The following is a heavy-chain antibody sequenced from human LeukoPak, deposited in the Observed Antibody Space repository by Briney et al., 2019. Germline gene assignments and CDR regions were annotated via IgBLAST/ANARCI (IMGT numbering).Heavy chain of an antibody. D-gene: IGHD2-8*02. CDR1: GYSFTSYG. V-gene: IGHV1-18*01. J-gene: IGHJ4*02. CDR3: ARDFYHGHCAGLSCFLLDY. CDR2: ISAYYGHT. Sequence: ASVKVSCKASGYSFTSYGITWVRQAPGQGLEWMGWISAYYGHTNYAQKLQGRVTMTTDTSTSTAYMELRSLRSDDTVVYYCARDFYHGHCAGLSCFLLDYWGQGALVIVSS.